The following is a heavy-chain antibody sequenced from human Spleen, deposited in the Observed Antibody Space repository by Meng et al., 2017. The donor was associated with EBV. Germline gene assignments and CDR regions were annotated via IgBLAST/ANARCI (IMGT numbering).Heavy chain of an antibody. J-gene: IGHJ4*02. CDR1: GYSFTNYW. Sequence: VQLVQSGAEVNVXXXXXKXXCXXSGYSFTNYWIAWVRQKPGKGLEWMGIIYPGDSDTRYSPSFQGQVTISADKSLSTAYLQWDSLKASDIAIYYCARLILTARINSGWSYFDSWGQGTLVTVSS. V-gene: IGHV5-51*01. CDR3: ARLILTARINSGWSYFDS. CDR2: IYPGDSDT. D-gene: IGHD6-19*01.